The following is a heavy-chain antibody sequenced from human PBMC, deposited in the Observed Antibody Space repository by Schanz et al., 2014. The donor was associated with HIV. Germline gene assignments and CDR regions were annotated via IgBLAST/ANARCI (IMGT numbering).Heavy chain of an antibody. CDR2: IKLDGSEK. V-gene: IGHV3-7*01. CDR3: ARDYHWNWFDP. D-gene: IGHD1-20*01. CDR1: GFNFNNYA. J-gene: IGHJ5*02. Sequence: EVQLLESGGGLEQPGGSLRLSCAASGFNFNNYAMTWVRQAPGKGLEWLANIKLDGSEKYYVDSVKGRFTISRDNTKNSLYLQMNSLRAEDTAVYYCARDYHWNWFDPWGQGTLVIVSS.